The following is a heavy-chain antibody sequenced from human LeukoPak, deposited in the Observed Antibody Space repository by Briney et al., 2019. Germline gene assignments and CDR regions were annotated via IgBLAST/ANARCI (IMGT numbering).Heavy chain of an antibody. Sequence: GGSLRLSSAASGFTFSSYAMHWVRQAPGKGLEWVAVISYDGSNKYYADSVKGRFTISRDNSKNTLYLQMNSLRAEDTAVYYCARGLGEVPAAMGDWGQGTLVTVSS. V-gene: IGHV3-30*04. D-gene: IGHD2-2*01. CDR2: ISYDGSNK. CDR1: GFTFSSYA. CDR3: ARGLGEVPAAMGD. J-gene: IGHJ4*02.